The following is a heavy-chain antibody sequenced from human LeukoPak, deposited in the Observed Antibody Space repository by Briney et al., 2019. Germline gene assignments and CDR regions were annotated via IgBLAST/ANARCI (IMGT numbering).Heavy chain of an antibody. CDR3: ARHRYSSFDALDI. V-gene: IGHV5-51*01. D-gene: IGHD6-13*01. Sequence: GESLKISCKGSGYSFTSYWIGWVRQMPGKGLEWMGIIYPGDSDTRYSPSFQGQVTISADKSISTAYLQWSSLKASDTAMYYCARHRYSSFDALDIWGQGTMVTVSS. CDR1: GYSFTSYW. CDR2: IYPGDSDT. J-gene: IGHJ3*02.